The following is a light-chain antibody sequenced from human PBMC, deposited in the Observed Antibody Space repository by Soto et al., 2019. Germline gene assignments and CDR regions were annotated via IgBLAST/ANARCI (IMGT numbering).Light chain of an antibody. CDR3: QSYDNSLSGAWV. CDR1: NSNIGSNY. J-gene: IGLJ3*02. CDR2: RNN. Sequence: QSVLTQPPSASGTPGQRVTISCSGSNSNIGSNYVYWYQQLPGTAPKLLIYRNNQRPSGVPDRFSGSKSGTSASLAITGLQAEDEADYYCQSYDNSLSGAWVFGGGTKLTVL. V-gene: IGLV1-47*01.